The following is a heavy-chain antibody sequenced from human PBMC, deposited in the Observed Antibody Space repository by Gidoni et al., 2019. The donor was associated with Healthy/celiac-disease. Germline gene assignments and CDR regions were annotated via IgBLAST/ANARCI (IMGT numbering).Heavy chain of an antibody. CDR1: EFTFVTYA. Sequence: DVQLLESGGGLVQPGGSLILSCAASEFTFVTYALTWVPQAPGKGLEWVSGIRGSGGSTYYADSVKGGFTISRDNSKNTLYLQMNSLRAEETAVYYCEKESSRGHYGSEKNYFDYWGQGTLVTVSS. CDR2: IRGSGGST. D-gene: IGHD3-10*01. CDR3: EKESSRGHYGSEKNYFDY. J-gene: IGHJ4*02. V-gene: IGHV3-23*01.